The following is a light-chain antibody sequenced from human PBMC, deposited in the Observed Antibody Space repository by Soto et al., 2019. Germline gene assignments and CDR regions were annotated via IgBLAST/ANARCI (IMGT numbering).Light chain of an antibody. CDR2: SAC. CDR1: QSVSSNY. CDR3: QQFGTSPPSS. Sequence: EIVLTQYPGTLSLSPGERATLSCRASQSVSSNYLAWYQQKPGQAPRLLIYSACSRATGIPDSFSGSGSGTDFTLTISRLEPEDFAVYYCQQFGTSPPSSFGQGTRLEIK. J-gene: IGKJ5*01. V-gene: IGKV3-20*01.